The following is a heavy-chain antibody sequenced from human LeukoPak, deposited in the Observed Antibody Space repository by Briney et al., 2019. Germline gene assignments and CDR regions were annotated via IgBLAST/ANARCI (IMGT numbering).Heavy chain of an antibody. CDR1: GVTFSRYA. J-gene: IGHJ3*02. Sequence: GGSLRLSCAASGVTFSRYAMSWVRQAPGKGLEWGSAISGSGGSTYYADSVKGGFTISRENSKNTLYLQMNSLRAEDTAVYYCAKRGYCSSTSCYSHAFDIWGQGTMVTVSS. CDR2: ISGSGGST. CDR3: AKRGYCSSTSCYSHAFDI. D-gene: IGHD2-2*01. V-gene: IGHV3-23*01.